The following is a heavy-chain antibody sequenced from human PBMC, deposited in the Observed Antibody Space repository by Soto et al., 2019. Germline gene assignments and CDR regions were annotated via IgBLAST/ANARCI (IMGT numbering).Heavy chain of an antibody. D-gene: IGHD4-17*01. V-gene: IGHV3-30*18. J-gene: IGHJ4*02. CDR3: AKAPWGDYTFDY. CDR2: ISYDGSNK. CDR1: GFTFSSYG. Sequence: QVQLVESGGGVVQPVRSLRLSCAASGFTFSSYGMHWVRQAPGKGLEWVAVISYDGSNKYYADSVKGRFTISRDNSKNTLYLQMNSLRAEDTAVYYCAKAPWGDYTFDYWGQGTLVTVSS.